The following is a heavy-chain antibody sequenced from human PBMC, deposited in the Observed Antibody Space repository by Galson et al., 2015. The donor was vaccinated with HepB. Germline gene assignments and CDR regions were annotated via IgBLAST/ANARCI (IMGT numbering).Heavy chain of an antibody. D-gene: IGHD3-22*01. J-gene: IGHJ4*02. V-gene: IGHV5-51*03. CDR3: ARGADYYDSSGYPDY. Sequence: QSGAEVKKPGESLKISCKGSGYSFISYWIGWVRQMPGKGLEWMGIIYPGDSDTRYSPSFQGQVTISADKSISTAYLQWSSLKASDTAMYYCARGADYYDSSGYPDYWGQGTLVTVSS. CDR1: GYSFISYW. CDR2: IYPGDSDT.